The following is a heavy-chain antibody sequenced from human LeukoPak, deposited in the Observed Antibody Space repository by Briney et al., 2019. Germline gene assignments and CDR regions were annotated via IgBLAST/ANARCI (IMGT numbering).Heavy chain of an antibody. J-gene: IGHJ6*03. Sequence: SETLSLTCVVYGGSFSGYYWNWIRQPPGKGLEWIGEINHSGYTNYNPSLKSRVTISIDTSKNQFSLKLSSVTAADTAVYYCAKQTRYSYGYYYMDVWGKGTTVTISS. CDR3: AKQTRYSYGYYYMDV. CDR1: GGSFSGYY. CDR2: INHSGYT. D-gene: IGHD5-18*01. V-gene: IGHV4-34*01.